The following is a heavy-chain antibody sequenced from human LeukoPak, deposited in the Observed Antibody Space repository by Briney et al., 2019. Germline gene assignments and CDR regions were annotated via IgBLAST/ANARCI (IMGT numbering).Heavy chain of an antibody. CDR1: GVSFSGYY. Sequence: SETLSLTCAVYGVSFSGYYWSWIRQPPGKGLEWIGEINHSGSTNYNPSLKSRVTTSVDTSKNQFSLKLSSVTAADTAVYYCARGGGRRYPFDYWGQGTLVTVSS. V-gene: IGHV4-34*01. CDR2: INHSGST. D-gene: IGHD5-12*01. CDR3: ARGGGRRYPFDY. J-gene: IGHJ4*02.